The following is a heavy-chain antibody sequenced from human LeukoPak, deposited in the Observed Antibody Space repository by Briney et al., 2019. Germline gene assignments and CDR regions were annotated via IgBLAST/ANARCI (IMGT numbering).Heavy chain of an antibody. V-gene: IGHV3-23*01. J-gene: IGHJ4*02. Sequence: GGSLRLSCAASGFNFRNFAMNWVRQAPGKGLEWVSGISDGADSTYYADSVKGRFTISRDNSKNTLYLQMNSLRAEDTAVYYCAKDQMYYYDSSGSCDYWGQGTLVTVSS. D-gene: IGHD3-22*01. CDR3: AKDQMYYYDSSGSCDY. CDR1: GFNFRNFA. CDR2: ISDGADST.